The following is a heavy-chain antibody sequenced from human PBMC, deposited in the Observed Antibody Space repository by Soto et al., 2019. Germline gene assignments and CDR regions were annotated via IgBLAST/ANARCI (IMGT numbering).Heavy chain of an antibody. D-gene: IGHD2-15*01. V-gene: IGHV4-39*01. CDR3: ARQPLYCSGGSCFPFYYYYYMDV. CDR1: GGSISSSSSY. Sequence: QLQLQESGPGLVKPSETLSLTCTVSGGSISSSSSYWGWIRQPPGKGLEWIGSIYYSGSTYYNPSRNIRVTISVETSKNQFSPELSSVTAADTAVYYCARQPLYCSGGSCFPFYYYYYMDVWGKGTTVTVSS. J-gene: IGHJ6*03. CDR2: IYYSGST.